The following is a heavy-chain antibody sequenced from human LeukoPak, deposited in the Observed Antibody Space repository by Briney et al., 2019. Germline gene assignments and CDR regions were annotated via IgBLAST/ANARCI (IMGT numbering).Heavy chain of an antibody. Sequence: SETLSLTCTVSGGSTSSRGYHWGWIRQPPGKRLEWITTVYHNGETYNNPSLKSRVTMSVDTSKNQFSLKLSSVTAADTAVYYCARRASVGIRGVILGTQYWYLDLWGRGTRVTVSS. CDR2: VYHNGET. J-gene: IGHJ2*01. D-gene: IGHD3-10*01. CDR3: ARRASVGIRGVILGTQYWYLDL. CDR1: GGSTSSRGYH. V-gene: IGHV4-39*01.